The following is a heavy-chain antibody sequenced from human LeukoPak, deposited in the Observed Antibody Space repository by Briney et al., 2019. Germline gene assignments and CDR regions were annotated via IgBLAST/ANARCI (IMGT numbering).Heavy chain of an antibody. CDR1: GHTFTSYD. CDR2: MNPNSGNT. Sequence: ASVKVSCKASGHTFTSYDINWVRQATGQGLEWMGWMNPNSGNTGYAQKFQGRVTMTRNTSISTAYMELSSLRSEDTAVYYCARMSRGRIIAAAGTTLGFDPWGQGTLVTVSS. CDR3: ARMSRGRIIAAAGTTLGFDP. J-gene: IGHJ5*02. D-gene: IGHD6-13*01. V-gene: IGHV1-8*01.